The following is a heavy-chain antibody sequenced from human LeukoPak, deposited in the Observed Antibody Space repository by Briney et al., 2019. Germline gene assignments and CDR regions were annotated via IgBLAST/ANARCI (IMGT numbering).Heavy chain of an antibody. CDR3: ARDSNYFHWFDP. V-gene: IGHV4-39*07. CDR2: IYYSGST. Sequence: SSETLSLTCTVSGGSISSSSYYWGWIRQPPGKGLEWIGSIYYSGSTYYNPSLKSRVTISVDTSKNQFSLKLSSVTAADTAVYYCARDSNYFHWFDPWGQGTLVTVSS. J-gene: IGHJ5*02. CDR1: GGSISSSSYY. D-gene: IGHD5-24*01.